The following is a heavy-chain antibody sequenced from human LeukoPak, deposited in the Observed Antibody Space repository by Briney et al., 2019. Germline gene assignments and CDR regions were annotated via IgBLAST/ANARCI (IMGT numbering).Heavy chain of an antibody. CDR3: AKDHYWSIDY. J-gene: IGHJ4*02. CDR2: IKGDGIST. Sequence: GGSLRLSCAASGFDFSSNWMHWVRHAPGQGLVWVSRIKGDGISTNYADSVKGRLSISRDIAKNTLYLQMNSLRAEDTGVYYCAKDHYWSIDYWGRGTLVTVSS. D-gene: IGHD3-3*01. CDR1: GFDFSSNW. V-gene: IGHV3-74*01.